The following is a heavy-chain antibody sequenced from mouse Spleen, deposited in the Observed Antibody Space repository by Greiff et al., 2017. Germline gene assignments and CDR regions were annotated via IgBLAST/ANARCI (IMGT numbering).Heavy chain of an antibody. J-gene: IGHJ3*01. CDR2: IDPETGGT. D-gene: IGHD4-1*01. CDR1: GYTFTDYE. Sequence: QVQLQQSGAELVRPGASVTLSCKASGYTFTDYEMHWVKQTPVHGLEWIGAIDPETGGTAYNQKFKGKAILTADKSSSTAYMELRSLTSEDSAVYYCTRFGTGAWFAYWGQGTLVTVSA. V-gene: IGHV1-15*01. CDR3: TRFGTGAWFAY.